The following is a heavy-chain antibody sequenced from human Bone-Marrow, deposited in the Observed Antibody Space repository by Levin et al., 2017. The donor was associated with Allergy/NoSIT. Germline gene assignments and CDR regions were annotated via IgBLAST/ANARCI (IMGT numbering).Heavy chain of an antibody. V-gene: IGHV3-21*01. CDR1: GFTFRSYT. Sequence: GESLKISCAASGFTFRSYTMNWVRQAPGKGLEWVSTITNTFSDKYYADSVKGRFSISRDDAERSLYLQMNSLTADDTAIYYCAAEYYTGSSGFDYWGQGTLVTVSS. CDR2: ITNTFSDK. CDR3: AAEYYTGSSGFDY. D-gene: IGHD2-8*02. J-gene: IGHJ4*02.